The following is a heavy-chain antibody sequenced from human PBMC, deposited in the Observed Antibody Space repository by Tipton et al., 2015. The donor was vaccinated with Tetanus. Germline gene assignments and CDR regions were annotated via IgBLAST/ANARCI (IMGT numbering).Heavy chain of an antibody. V-gene: IGHV4-61*01. CDR3: ARSKLLWFGESLSGFDS. J-gene: IGHJ4*02. Sequence: TLSLTCSVSGGSVSGSSHYWSWIRQPPGKQLEWIGYIYHSGATNYNPSLKSRLTISFGTSKNQFSLNLKSVTAADTAVYYCARSKLLWFGESLSGFDSWGQGTLVTVSA. CDR1: GGSVSGSSHY. CDR2: IYHSGAT. D-gene: IGHD3-10*01.